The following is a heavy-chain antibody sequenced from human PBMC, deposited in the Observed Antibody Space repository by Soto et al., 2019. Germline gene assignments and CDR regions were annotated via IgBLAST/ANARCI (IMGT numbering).Heavy chain of an antibody. CDR3: ASRMSGYDPQGQLDY. D-gene: IGHD5-12*01. CDR2: IIPIFGIA. V-gene: IGHV1-69*01. CDR1: GGTFSSYA. J-gene: IGHJ4*02. Sequence: QVQLVQSGAEVKKPGSSVKVSCKASGGTFSSYAISWVRQAPGQGLEWMGGIIPIFGIANYAQKFQGRVTITYNEFTSTAYMELSSLRSEDTAVYYCASRMSGYDPQGQLDYWGQGTLVTVSS.